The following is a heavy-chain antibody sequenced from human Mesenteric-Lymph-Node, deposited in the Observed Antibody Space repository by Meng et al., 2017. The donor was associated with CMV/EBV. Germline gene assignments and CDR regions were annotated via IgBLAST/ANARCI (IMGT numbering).Heavy chain of an antibody. V-gene: IGHV3-20*04. CDR1: GFTFDDYG. D-gene: IGHD6-19*01. CDR2: INWNGGSA. Sequence: GGSLRLSCAASGFTFDDYGMSWVRQVPGKGLEWVSGINWNGGSAAYAGSVKGRFTISRDNAKNSLFLQMNSLRAEDAALYYCARATGYTSGWWWGYFDYWGQGTVVTVSS. J-gene: IGHJ4*02. CDR3: ARATGYTSGWWWGYFDY.